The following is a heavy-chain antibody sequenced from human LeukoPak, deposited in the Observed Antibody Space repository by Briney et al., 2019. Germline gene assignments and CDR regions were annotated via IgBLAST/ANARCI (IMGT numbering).Heavy chain of an antibody. J-gene: IGHJ4*02. V-gene: IGHV5-10-1*01. CDR1: GYTFTNYW. D-gene: IGHD5-12*01. CDR2: IDPSDSYT. Sequence: PGESLKISCKGSGYTFTNYWISRVRQMPATRLEWMGRIDPSDSYTNYNPSFRGHITISADKSSSTAYLHWSSLKASDTAMYFCARQYSGYDYYFDYWGQGSLVTVSS. CDR3: ARQYSGYDYYFDY.